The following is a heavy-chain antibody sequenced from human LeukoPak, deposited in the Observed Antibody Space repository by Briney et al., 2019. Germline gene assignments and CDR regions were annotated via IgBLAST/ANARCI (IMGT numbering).Heavy chain of an antibody. CDR1: GDSVNSGAYS. CDR3: ASVPAAAHRGYFDY. D-gene: IGHD6-13*01. J-gene: IGHJ4*02. Sequence: SETLSLTCAVSGDSVNSGAYSWSWIRQPPGKGLEWIGYFYHSGSTYYSPSLKSRVTISVDRSKNQFSLKLESVTAADTGVYYCASVPAAAHRGYFDYWGQGTLVTVSS. CDR2: FYHSGST. V-gene: IGHV4-30-2*01.